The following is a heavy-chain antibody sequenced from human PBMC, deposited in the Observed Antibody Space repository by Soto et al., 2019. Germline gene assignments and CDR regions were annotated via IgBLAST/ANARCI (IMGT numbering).Heavy chain of an antibody. CDR2: INPSGGST. CDR3: ARVRRDGYNSGPRDFYFDY. D-gene: IGHD5-12*01. Sequence: QVQLVQSGAEVKKPGASVQVSCKASGYTFTSYHMHWVRQAPGQGLEWMGIINPSGGSTSYAQKFLGRVTMTRDTSTSTVYMDLSSLRSEDTAVYYCARVRRDGYNSGPRDFYFDYWGQGTLVTVSS. J-gene: IGHJ4*02. CDR1: GYTFTSYH. V-gene: IGHV1-46*03.